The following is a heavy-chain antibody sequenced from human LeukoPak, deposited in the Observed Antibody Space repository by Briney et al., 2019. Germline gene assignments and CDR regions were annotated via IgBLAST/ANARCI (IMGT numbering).Heavy chain of an antibody. Sequence: ASVKVSCKASGYIFTSYDINWVRQATGQGLEWMGWMNPNSGNTGYAQKFQGRVTMTRNTSISTAYMELSSLRSEDTAVYYCATAHSYSSSSFDPWGQGTLVTVSS. CDR2: MNPNSGNT. CDR1: GYIFTSYD. V-gene: IGHV1-8*01. D-gene: IGHD6-6*01. CDR3: ATAHSYSSSSFDP. J-gene: IGHJ5*02.